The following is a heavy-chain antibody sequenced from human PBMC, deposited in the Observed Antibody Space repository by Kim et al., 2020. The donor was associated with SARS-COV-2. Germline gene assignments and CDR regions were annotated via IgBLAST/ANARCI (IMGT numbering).Heavy chain of an antibody. CDR2: VGT. CDR3: AAMVTGFDY. Sequence: VGTYDNPSLKSRVTISVDTSKNQFSLKLSSVTAADTAVYYCAAMVTGFDYWGQGTLVTVSS. J-gene: IGHJ4*02. V-gene: IGHV4-39*07. D-gene: IGHD5-18*01.